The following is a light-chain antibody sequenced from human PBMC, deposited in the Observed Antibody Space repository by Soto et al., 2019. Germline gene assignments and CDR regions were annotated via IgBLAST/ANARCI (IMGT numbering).Light chain of an antibody. J-gene: IGKJ4*01. V-gene: IGKV1-5*03. Sequence: DIQMTQSPSTLSASVGDRVTITCRASQSISTWLDWYQQKPGKAPKLLIYKASSLEAGVPSRFGGSGAGTEFNITISSLQPDDFATYDCQRDNTYPLTFGGRTTVEIK. CDR2: KAS. CDR1: QSISTW. CDR3: QRDNTYPLT.